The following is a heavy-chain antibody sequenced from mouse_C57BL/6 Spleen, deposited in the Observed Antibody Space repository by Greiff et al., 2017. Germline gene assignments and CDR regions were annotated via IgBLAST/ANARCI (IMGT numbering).Heavy chain of an antibody. Sequence: EVKLMESGEGLVKPGGSLKLSCAASGFTFSSYAMSWVRQTPEKRLEWVAYISSGGDYIYYADTVKGRFTISRDNARNTLYLQMSSLKSEDTAMYYCTRDYSNYSYYFDYWGQGTTLTVSS. J-gene: IGHJ2*01. CDR2: ISSGGDYI. D-gene: IGHD2-5*01. CDR1: GFTFSSYA. CDR3: TRDYSNYSYYFDY. V-gene: IGHV5-9-1*02.